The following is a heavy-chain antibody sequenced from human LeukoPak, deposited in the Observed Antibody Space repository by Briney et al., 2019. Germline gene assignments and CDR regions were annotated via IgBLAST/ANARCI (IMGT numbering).Heavy chain of an antibody. CDR2: IYSNEAT. V-gene: IGHV4-61*08. J-gene: IGHJ3*02. CDR1: GGSISSGGYH. Sequence: PSETLSLTCTVSGGSISSGGYHWSWIRQHPGRGLEWIGYIYSNEATEYKPSLKNRVTISADTSKNQFSLKLTSVTAADTAIYYCARRNDFHIWGQGTMVTVSS. CDR3: ARRNDFHI.